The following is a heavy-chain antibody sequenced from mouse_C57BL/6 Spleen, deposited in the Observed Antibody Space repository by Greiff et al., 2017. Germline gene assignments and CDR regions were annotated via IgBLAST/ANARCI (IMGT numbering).Heavy chain of an antibody. CDR2: IHPNSGST. CDR1: GYTFTSYW. V-gene: IGHV1-64*01. D-gene: IGHD2-2*01. Sequence: QVQLQQPGAELVKPGASVKLSCKASGYTFTSYWMPWVKQRPGQGLEWIGMIHPNSGSTNYNEKFKSKATLTVDKSSSTAYMQLSSLTSEDSAVYYCARSWVTTDYYFDYWGQGTTLTVSS. CDR3: ARSWVTTDYYFDY. J-gene: IGHJ2*01.